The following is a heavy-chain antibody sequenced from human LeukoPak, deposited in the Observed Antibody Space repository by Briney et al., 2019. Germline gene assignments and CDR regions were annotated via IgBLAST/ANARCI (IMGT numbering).Heavy chain of an antibody. D-gene: IGHD2-2*02. V-gene: IGHV3-23*01. Sequence: GGSLRLSCAASGFTFSNYAMSWVRQAPGKGLEWVSSITNNGGGTYYTDSLKGRFTIFRDNSRNTLYLQVNSLRAEDTAIYYCAKENTICSSTSCYTTTFDCWGQGTLVTVSS. J-gene: IGHJ4*02. CDR3: AKENTICSSTSCYTTTFDC. CDR1: GFTFSNYA. CDR2: ITNNGGGT.